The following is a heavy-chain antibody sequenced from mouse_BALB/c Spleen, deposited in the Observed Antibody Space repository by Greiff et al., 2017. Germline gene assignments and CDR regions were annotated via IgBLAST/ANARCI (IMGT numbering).Heavy chain of an antibody. V-gene: IGHV1-7*01. J-gene: IGHJ3*01. CDR1: GYTFTSYW. CDR3: ARRGSRGGSWFAY. CDR2: INPSTGYT. D-gene: IGHD1-1*01. Sequence: VQLQESGAELAKPGASVKMSCKASGYTFTSYWMHWVKQRPGQGLEWIGYINPSTGYTEYNQKFKDKATLTADKSSSTAYMQLSSLTSEDSAVYYCARRGSRGGSWFAYWGQGTLVTVSA.